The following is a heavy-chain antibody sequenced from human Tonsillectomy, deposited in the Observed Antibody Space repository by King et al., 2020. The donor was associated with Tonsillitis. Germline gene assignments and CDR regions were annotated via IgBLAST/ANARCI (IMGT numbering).Heavy chain of an antibody. V-gene: IGHV3-11*01. Sequence: QLVQSGGGLVKPGGSLRLSCSASGFTFSDYYMSWIRQAPGKGLESISYISATTTTIYYADSVKGRFTISRDNAKKSLYLQMNSLRAEDTAVYYCARAHWGMDVWGQGTTVTVSS. J-gene: IGHJ6*02. CDR1: GFTFSDYY. CDR2: ISATTTTI. D-gene: IGHD3-3*02. CDR3: ARAHWGMDV.